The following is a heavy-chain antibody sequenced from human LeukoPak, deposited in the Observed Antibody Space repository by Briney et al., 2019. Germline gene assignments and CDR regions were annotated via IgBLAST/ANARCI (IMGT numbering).Heavy chain of an antibody. CDR1: GSTFSSYA. V-gene: IGHV3-64*01. CDR2: ISSNGGST. J-gene: IGHJ4*02. CDR3: ATLGVSHFDY. Sequence: GGSLRLSCAAFGSTFSSYAMHWVRQAPGKGLEYVSAISSNGGSTYYANSVKGRCTISRDNSKNTLYLQMGSLRAEDMAVYYCATLGVSHFDYWGQGTLVTVSS. D-gene: IGHD3-10*01.